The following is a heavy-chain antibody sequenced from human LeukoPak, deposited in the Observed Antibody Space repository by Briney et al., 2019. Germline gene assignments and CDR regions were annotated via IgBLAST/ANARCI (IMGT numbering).Heavy chain of an antibody. Sequence: PRESLRLSWAAAGFSFSRIAMSWVRHVQEKGREWVSTISASGPYYADAVRGRFTISRDNSRNTLSLQMDSLRAEDTAVYYCAKDHESDGYPCLDHWGLGTLVTVSS. V-gene: IGHV3-23*01. CDR2: ISASGP. CDR3: AKDHESDGYPCLDH. CDR1: GFSFSRIA. D-gene: IGHD3-22*01. J-gene: IGHJ4*02.